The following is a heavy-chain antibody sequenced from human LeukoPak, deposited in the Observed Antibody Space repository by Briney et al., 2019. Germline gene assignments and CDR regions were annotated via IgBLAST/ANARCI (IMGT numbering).Heavy chain of an antibody. V-gene: IGHV3-23*01. CDR1: GFTLSSYA. Sequence: GGSLRLSCAASGFTLSSYAMSWVRQAPGKGLEWVSAISGSGGSTYYADSVKGRFTISRDNSKNTLYLQMNSLRAEDTAVYYCAKVGTYYDFWSGYSIPHFDYWGQGTLVTVSS. CDR3: AKVGTYYDFWSGYSIPHFDY. D-gene: IGHD3-3*01. J-gene: IGHJ4*02. CDR2: ISGSGGST.